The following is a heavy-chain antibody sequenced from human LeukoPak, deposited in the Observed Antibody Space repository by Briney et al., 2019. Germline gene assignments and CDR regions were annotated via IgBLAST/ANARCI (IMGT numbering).Heavy chain of an antibody. Sequence: PGGSLRLSCAASGFTVSNNYMTWVRQIPGKGLEWVSVIYTDGTTYHADSVKGRFTISRDNSKNTLYLQMNSLRAEDTAVYYCAKETWIQLWTDAFDIWGQGTMVTVSS. V-gene: IGHV3-53*01. CDR2: IYTDGTT. J-gene: IGHJ3*02. D-gene: IGHD5-18*01. CDR3: AKETWIQLWTDAFDI. CDR1: GFTVSNNY.